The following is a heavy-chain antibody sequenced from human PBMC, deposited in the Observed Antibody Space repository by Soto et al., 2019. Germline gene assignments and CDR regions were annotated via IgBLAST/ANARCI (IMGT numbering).Heavy chain of an antibody. D-gene: IGHD3-22*01. Sequence: ASVKVSCKASGYTFTSYGISWVRQAPGQGLEWMGWISAYNGNTNYAQKLQGGVTMTTDTSTRQADMELRSLRSDDTAVYYCARRYRAHYYDSSGYTSDWYFDLWGRGTLVTVSS. V-gene: IGHV1-18*01. CDR2: ISAYNGNT. CDR1: GYTFTSYG. J-gene: IGHJ2*01. CDR3: ARRYRAHYYDSSGYTSDWYFDL.